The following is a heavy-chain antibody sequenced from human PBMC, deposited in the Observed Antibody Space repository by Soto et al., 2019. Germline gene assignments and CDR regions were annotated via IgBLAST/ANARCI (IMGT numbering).Heavy chain of an antibody. V-gene: IGHV1-69*08. CDR1: GGTFSSYS. D-gene: IGHD4-17*01. J-gene: IGHJ4*02. Sequence: QVQLVQSGAEVKKPGSSVKVSCKASGGTFSSYSINWVRQAPGQGLEWMGRITPILGIANYAQKFQGRVTITADKSTSTAYRELSSLRSEDTAEYYCAREPYGDDSVYWGQGTLVAVSS. CDR3: AREPYGDDSVY. CDR2: ITPILGIA.